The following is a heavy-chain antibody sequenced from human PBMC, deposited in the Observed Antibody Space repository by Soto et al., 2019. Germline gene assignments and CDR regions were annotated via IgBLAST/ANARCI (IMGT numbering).Heavy chain of an antibody. CDR2: VFHTGNT. Sequence: ETLSLTCSVSGDSIRSYYWTWIRQPSGKGLQWIGYVFHTGNTNYNPSLKSRVTISEDASKNQVSLRLTSVTAADTAVYFCAREQYNWKIWGQGTLVTVSS. J-gene: IGHJ4*02. CDR1: GDSIRSYY. D-gene: IGHD1-20*01. V-gene: IGHV4-59*01. CDR3: AREQYNWKI.